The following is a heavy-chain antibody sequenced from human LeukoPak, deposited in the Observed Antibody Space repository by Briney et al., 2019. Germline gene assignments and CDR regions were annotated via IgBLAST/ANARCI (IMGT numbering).Heavy chain of an antibody. CDR1: EFTFSSYA. J-gene: IGHJ6*02. CDR2: ISYDGSNK. D-gene: IGHD6-19*01. CDR3: ASNAVAGTRDYYGMDV. Sequence: GGSLRLSCAPSEFTFSSYAMHWVRQAPGKGLEWVAVISYDGSNKYYADSVKGRFTISRDNSKNTLYLQMNSLRAEDTAVYYCASNAVAGTRDYYGMDVWGQGTTVTVSS. V-gene: IGHV3-30-3*01.